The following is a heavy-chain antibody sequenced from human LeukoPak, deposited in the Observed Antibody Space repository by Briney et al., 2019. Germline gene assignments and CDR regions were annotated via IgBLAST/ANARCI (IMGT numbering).Heavy chain of an antibody. J-gene: IGHJ6*02. CDR1: GFTFSSYS. CDR3: ASQGILSGMDV. D-gene: IGHD2/OR15-2a*01. CDR2: IKQDGSEK. Sequence: GGSLRLSCAASGFTFSSYSMSWVRQAPGKGLEWVANIKQDGSEKYYVDSVKGRFTISRDNAKNSLYLQMNSLRAEDTAVYYCASQGILSGMDVWGQGTTVTVSS. V-gene: IGHV3-7*01.